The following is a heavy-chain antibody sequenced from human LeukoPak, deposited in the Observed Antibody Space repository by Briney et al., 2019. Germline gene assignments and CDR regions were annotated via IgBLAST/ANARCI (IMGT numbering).Heavy chain of an antibody. CDR1: GYTFTSYD. J-gene: IGHJ4*02. D-gene: IGHD3-22*01. V-gene: IGHV1-8*01. CDR2: MNPNSGNT. CDR3: ARAIRNTYYYDSSGSMGI. Sequence: ASVTVSCKASGYTFTSYDINWVRQATGQGLEWMGWMNPNSGNTGYAQKFQGRVTMTRNTSISTAYMELSSLRSEDTAVYYCARAIRNTYYYDSSGSMGIWGQGTLVTVSS.